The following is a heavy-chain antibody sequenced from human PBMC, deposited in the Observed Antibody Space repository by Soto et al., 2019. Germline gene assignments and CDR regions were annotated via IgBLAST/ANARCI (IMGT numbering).Heavy chain of an antibody. V-gene: IGHV3-23*01. CDR2: ISGGGGST. CDR1: GFTFGNYA. CDR3: AKGFIVVVTVLRPDDAFDV. J-gene: IGHJ3*01. Sequence: DVQLLESGGGLVQPGGSLRLACAASGFTFGNYAINWVRLAPGKGLEWVSGISGGGGSTYYADSVKGRFTIFRDTSKNTVFLQMNSLRADDSAVYYCAKGFIVVVTVLRPDDAFDVWGQGTMVTVYS. D-gene: IGHD2-21*02.